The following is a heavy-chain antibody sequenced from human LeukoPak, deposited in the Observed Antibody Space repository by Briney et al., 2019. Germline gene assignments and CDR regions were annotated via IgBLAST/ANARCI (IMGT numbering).Heavy chain of an antibody. J-gene: IGHJ4*02. CDR3: ARSASRYCSGGSCYPIIFDY. CDR2: IYYSGST. V-gene: IGHV4-39*07. Sequence: SETLSLTCTVSGGSISSSSYYWGWIRQPPGKGLEWIGSIYYSGSTYYNPSLKSRVTISVDTSKNQFSLKLSSVTAADTAVYYCARSASRYCSGGSCYPIIFDYWGQGTLVTVSS. CDR1: GGSISSSSYY. D-gene: IGHD2-15*01.